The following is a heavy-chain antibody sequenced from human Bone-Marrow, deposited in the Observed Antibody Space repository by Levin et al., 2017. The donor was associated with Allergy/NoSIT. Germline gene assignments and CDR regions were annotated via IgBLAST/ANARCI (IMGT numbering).Heavy chain of an antibody. CDR1: GFTFSSYA. Sequence: QSGGSLRLSCAASGFTFSSYAMHWVRQAPGKGLEWVAVISYDGSNKYYADSVKGRFTISRDNSKNTLYLQMNSLRAEDTAVYYCARERMSGIVVVPAAISCGMDVWGQGTTVTVSS. D-gene: IGHD2-2*01. V-gene: IGHV3-30*04. CDR3: ARERMSGIVVVPAAISCGMDV. CDR2: ISYDGSNK. J-gene: IGHJ6*02.